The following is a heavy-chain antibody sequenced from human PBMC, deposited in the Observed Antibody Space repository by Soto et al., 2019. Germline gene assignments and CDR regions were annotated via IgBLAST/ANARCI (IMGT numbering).Heavy chain of an antibody. CDR2: ISSSSSYT. V-gene: IGHV3-11*05. Sequence: GGSLRLSCAASGFTFSDYYMSWIRQAPGKGLEWVSYISSSSSYTNYADSVKGRFAISRDNSKNTLYLQMSSLRAEDSAVYYCARGSKDSYPGSRIFDFWGRGTLVTVSS. CDR3: ARGSKDSYPGSRIFDF. D-gene: IGHD3-10*01. CDR1: GFTFSDYY. J-gene: IGHJ4*02.